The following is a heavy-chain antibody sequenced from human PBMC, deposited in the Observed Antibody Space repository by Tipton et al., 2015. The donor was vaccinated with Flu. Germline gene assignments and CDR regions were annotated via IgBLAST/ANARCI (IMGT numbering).Heavy chain of an antibody. CDR1: GGSISSYY. Sequence: TLSLTCTVSGGSISSYYWSWIRQPAGKGLEWIGRFYTTGSTNYSPSLKSRVTMSVDTSKNQFSLRLSSVTAADTAVYYCARVGDLWSGTNYGLDGWGQGTTVTVSS. CDR3: ARVGDLWSGTNYGLDG. CDR2: FYTTGST. D-gene: IGHD3-3*01. J-gene: IGHJ6*02. V-gene: IGHV4-4*07.